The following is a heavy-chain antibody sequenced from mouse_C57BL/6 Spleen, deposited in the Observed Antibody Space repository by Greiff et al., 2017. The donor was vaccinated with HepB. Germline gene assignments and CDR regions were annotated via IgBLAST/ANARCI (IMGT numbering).Heavy chain of an antibody. V-gene: IGHV14-4*01. Sequence: VQLQQSGAELVRPGASVKLSCTASGFNIKDDYMHWVKQRPEQGLEWIGWIDPENGDTEYASKFQGKATITADTSSNTAYLQLSSLTSEDTAVYYCTRYYGSSPFAYWGQGTLVTVSA. CDR2: IDPENGDT. CDR1: GFNIKDDY. J-gene: IGHJ3*01. D-gene: IGHD1-1*01. CDR3: TRYYGSSPFAY.